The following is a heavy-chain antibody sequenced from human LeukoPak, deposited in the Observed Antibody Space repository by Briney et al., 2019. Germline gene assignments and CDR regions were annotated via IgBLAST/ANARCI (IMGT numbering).Heavy chain of an antibody. CDR3: AKDSDFWSGYYRASYYYMDV. D-gene: IGHD3-3*01. Sequence: PGGSLRLSCAASGFTFSSYAMSWVRQAPGKGLERVSAISGSGGSTYYADSVKGRFTISRDNSKNTLYLQMNSLRAEDTAVYYCAKDSDFWSGYYRASYYYMDVWGKGTTVTVSS. J-gene: IGHJ6*03. CDR2: ISGSGGST. V-gene: IGHV3-23*01. CDR1: GFTFSSYA.